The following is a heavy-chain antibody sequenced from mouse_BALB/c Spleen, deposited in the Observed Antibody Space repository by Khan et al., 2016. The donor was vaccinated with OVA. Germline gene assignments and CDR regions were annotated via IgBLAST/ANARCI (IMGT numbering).Heavy chain of an antibody. CDR3: ARDGSRYNYAMDY. V-gene: IGHV3-2*02. D-gene: IGHD2-3*01. CDR2: ISYSGST. CDR1: GYSITSDYA. Sequence: EVQLQESGPGLVKPSQSLSLTCTVTGYSITSDYAWNWIRQFPGNTLEWMGYISYSGSTNYNPSLKSRISFTRDTSKNQFILQLNSVTTDDTATYYCARDGSRYNYAMDYWGQGTSVTVSS. J-gene: IGHJ4*01.